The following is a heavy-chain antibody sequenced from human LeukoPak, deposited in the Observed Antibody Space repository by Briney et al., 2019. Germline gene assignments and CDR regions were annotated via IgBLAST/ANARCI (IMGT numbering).Heavy chain of an antibody. CDR1: GFTFSSYG. Sequence: PGGSLRLSCAASGFTFSSYGMHWVRQAPGKGLEWVAFIRYDGSNKYYADSVKGRFTISRDNSKNTLYLQMNSLRAEDTAVYYCAKGGVVPAASRSHFDYWGQGTLVTVSS. V-gene: IGHV3-30*02. D-gene: IGHD2-2*01. CDR2: IRYDGSNK. J-gene: IGHJ4*02. CDR3: AKGGVVPAASRSHFDY.